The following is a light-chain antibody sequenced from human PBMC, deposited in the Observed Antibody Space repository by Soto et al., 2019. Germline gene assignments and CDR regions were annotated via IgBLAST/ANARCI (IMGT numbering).Light chain of an antibody. CDR2: GAS. CDR1: QSVSSSY. V-gene: IGKV3-20*01. J-gene: IGKJ1*01. CDR3: QQCGSSPRT. Sequence: EIVLTQSPGTLSLSPGERATLSCRASQSVSSSYLAWYQQKPGQTPRLLIYGASSRATGIPDRFSGGGSGTDLTLTISRLEPEDFAVYYCQQCGSSPRTFGQGTKVEIK.